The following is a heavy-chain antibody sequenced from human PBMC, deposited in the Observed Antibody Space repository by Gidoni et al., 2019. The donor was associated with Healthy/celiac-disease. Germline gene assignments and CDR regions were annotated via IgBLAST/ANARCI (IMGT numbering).Heavy chain of an antibody. CDR3: ARVYPQQRLVNKDKPQVDY. CDR1: GYTFTSYG. V-gene: IGHV1-18*01. D-gene: IGHD6-13*01. Sequence: QVQLVQSGAEVKKPGASVKVSCKASGYTFTSYGLSWVRQAPGQGLEWMGWISAYNGSTNYGQKLQDKVTMTTNTSTSKAYMELRSLRSDDTAVYYCARVYPQQRLVNKDKPQVDYWGQGALVNVSS. J-gene: IGHJ4*02. CDR2: ISAYNGST.